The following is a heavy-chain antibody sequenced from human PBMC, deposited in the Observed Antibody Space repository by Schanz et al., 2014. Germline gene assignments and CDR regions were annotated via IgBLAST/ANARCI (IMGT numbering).Heavy chain of an antibody. CDR3: AKNQYDDVDLSSFYFDF. CDR2: FVHPGGST. V-gene: IGHV3-23*03. CDR1: GFTFSSYA. Sequence: VQLVESGGGLVKPGGSLRLSCAASGFTFSSYAMTWVRQAPGKGLEWVSFVHPGGSTYYPDSVKGRFTISRDSSKNTLYLQMNSLRPEDTAIYYCAKNQYDDVDLSSFYFDFWGQGTLVTVSS. J-gene: IGHJ4*02. D-gene: IGHD3-10*02.